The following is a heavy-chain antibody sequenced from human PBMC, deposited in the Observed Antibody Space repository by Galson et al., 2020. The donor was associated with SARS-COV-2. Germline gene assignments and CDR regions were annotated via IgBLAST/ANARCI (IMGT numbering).Heavy chain of an antibody. CDR3: AKDDGIAVAGDWFDP. J-gene: IGHJ5*02. CDR2: ISGSGGST. V-gene: IGHV3-23*01. CDR1: GFTFSSHA. Sequence: GGSLRLSCAASGFTFSSHAMSWVPQAPGKGLEWVSGISGSGGSTYYADSVKGRFTISRDNSKNTLYLQMNSLRAEDTAVYRCAKDDGIAVAGDWFDPWGQGTLVTVSS. D-gene: IGHD6-19*01.